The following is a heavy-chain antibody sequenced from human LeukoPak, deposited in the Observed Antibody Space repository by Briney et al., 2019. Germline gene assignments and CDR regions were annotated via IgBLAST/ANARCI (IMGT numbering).Heavy chain of an antibody. V-gene: IGHV1-69*04. CDR1: GGTFSSYA. Sequence: ASVKVSCKASGGTFSSYAISWVRQAPGQGLEWMGRIIPILGIANYAQKFQGRVTITADKSTSTAYMELSSLRSEDTAVYCCARAITIFGVADYWGQGTLVTVSS. CDR2: IIPILGIA. D-gene: IGHD3-3*01. CDR3: ARAITIFGVADY. J-gene: IGHJ4*02.